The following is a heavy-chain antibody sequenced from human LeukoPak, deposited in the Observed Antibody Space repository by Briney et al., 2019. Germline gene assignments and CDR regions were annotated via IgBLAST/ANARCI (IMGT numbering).Heavy chain of an antibody. D-gene: IGHD6-13*01. V-gene: IGHV3-23*01. J-gene: IGHJ4*02. CDR1: GFTFSSYA. CDR3: ARGAAAPDY. Sequence: GGSLRLSCAASGFTFSSYAMSWVRQAPGKGLEWVSGFSGSGSSTYYADSVKGRFTISRDNAKNSLYLQMNSLRAEDTAVYYCARGAAAPDYWGQGTLVTVSS. CDR2: FSGSGSST.